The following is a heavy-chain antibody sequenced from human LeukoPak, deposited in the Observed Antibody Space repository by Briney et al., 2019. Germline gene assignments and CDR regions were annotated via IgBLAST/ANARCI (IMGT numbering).Heavy chain of an antibody. V-gene: IGHV3-15*05. CDR2: IKSKTDGGTT. CDR3: IACMGHWFDP. CDR1: GFTFSNAW. Sequence: GGYLRLSCAASGFTFSNAWMSWIRQAPGKGLEWVGRIKSKTDGGTTDYAAPVKGRFTISRDDSKNTLYLQMNSLKTEDTAVYYCIACMGHWFDPWGQGTLVSVSS. J-gene: IGHJ5*02.